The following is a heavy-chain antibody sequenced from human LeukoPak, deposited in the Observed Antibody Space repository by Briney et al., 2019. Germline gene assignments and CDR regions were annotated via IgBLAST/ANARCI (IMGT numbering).Heavy chain of an antibody. D-gene: IGHD3-10*01. CDR2: ISSSGGTI. V-gene: IGHV3-11*01. Sequence: GGSLRLSCSASGFTFSDYYMSWIRQAPGKGLEWVSYISSSGGTIYYADSVKGRFTISRDNAKNSLYLQMNSLRAEDTAVYYCARDLPFADYYYYGMDVWGQGTTVTVSS. J-gene: IGHJ6*02. CDR3: ARDLPFADYYYYGMDV. CDR1: GFTFSDYY.